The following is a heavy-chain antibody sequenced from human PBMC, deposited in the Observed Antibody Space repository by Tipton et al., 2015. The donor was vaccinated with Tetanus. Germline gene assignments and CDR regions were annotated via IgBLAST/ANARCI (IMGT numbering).Heavy chain of an antibody. CDR2: FYTTGST. Sequence: TLSLTCNVSGDSISSYYWNWIRQPAGKGLEWIGRFYTTGSTIHNPSLRSRVTMSVDTSKNQFSLTLSSVTAADTAVYYCARGGKLGLGYFDLWGRGTLVTVSS. J-gene: IGHJ2*01. CDR1: GDSISSYY. CDR3: ARGGKLGLGYFDL. D-gene: IGHD7-27*01. V-gene: IGHV4-4*07.